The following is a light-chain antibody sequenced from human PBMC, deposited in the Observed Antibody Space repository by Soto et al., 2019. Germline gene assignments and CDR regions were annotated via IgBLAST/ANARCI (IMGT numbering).Light chain of an antibody. V-gene: IGLV2-14*01. CDR1: SSDVGGYNY. J-gene: IGLJ1*01. CDR3: GSYRSSSTPYV. Sequence: QSALTQPASVSGSPGQSITISCTGTSSDVGGYNYVSWYQQHPGKAPKLVIYEVSNRPSGFSDRFSASKSGNTASLTISGLQPDDEADYYCGSYRSSSTPYVFGTGTKLTVL. CDR2: EVS.